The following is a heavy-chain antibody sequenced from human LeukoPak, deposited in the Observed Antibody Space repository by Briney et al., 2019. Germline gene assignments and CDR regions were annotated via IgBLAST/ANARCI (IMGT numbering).Heavy chain of an antibody. Sequence: PGGSLRLSCAASGSTFDDYAMYWVRQAPGKGLEWVSGISWNSGSVGYADSVKGRFTISRDNAKNSLHLQMNSLRAEDTALYYCAKGGGANYGMDVWGQGTTVTVSS. CDR1: GSTFDDYA. D-gene: IGHD3-16*01. CDR2: ISWNSGSV. V-gene: IGHV3-9*01. J-gene: IGHJ6*02. CDR3: AKGGGANYGMDV.